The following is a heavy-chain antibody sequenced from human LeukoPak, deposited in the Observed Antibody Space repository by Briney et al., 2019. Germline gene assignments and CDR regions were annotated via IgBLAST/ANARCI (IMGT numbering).Heavy chain of an antibody. CDR2: IYYSGST. Sequence: SETLSLTCTGSGGSINTYYWRWIRQPPGKGLEWFGYIYYSGSTNYNPSLKSRVTLSMDTSKNQFSLRLSSVTAAATAGYYCARGALRYFDWLKKDYYYMDVWGKGTTVTISS. V-gene: IGHV4-59*01. J-gene: IGHJ6*03. CDR1: GGSINTYY. D-gene: IGHD3-9*01. CDR3: ARGALRYFDWLKKDYYYMDV.